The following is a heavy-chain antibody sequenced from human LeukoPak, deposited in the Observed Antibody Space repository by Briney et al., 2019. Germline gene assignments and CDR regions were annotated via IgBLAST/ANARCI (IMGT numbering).Heavy chain of an antibody. D-gene: IGHD3-9*01. CDR1: GGSISSYY. CDR2: VYTSGST. Sequence: SETLSLTCTVSGGSISSYYWSWIRQPAGKGLEWIGRVYTSGSTKYNPSLKSRVTISVDTSKNQFSLKLSSVTAADTAVYYCARSASYYEILTGYYPNYFDHWGQGTLVTVSS. J-gene: IGHJ4*02. V-gene: IGHV4-4*07. CDR3: ARSASYYEILTGYYPNYFDH.